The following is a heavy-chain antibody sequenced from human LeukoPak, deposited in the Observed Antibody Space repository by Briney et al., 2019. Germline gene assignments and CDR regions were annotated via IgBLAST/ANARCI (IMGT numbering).Heavy chain of an antibody. J-gene: IGHJ4*02. Sequence: PSETLSLTCTVSGGSISSYYWSWIRQPAGKGLEWIGRIYNSGSTNYNPSLKSRATMSVDTTTNQSSMKLSSVTAANTAVYYCAIIPFFTIFGVPTPGPFDYWGQGTLVTVSS. CDR3: AIIPFFTIFGVPTPGPFDY. V-gene: IGHV4-4*07. D-gene: IGHD3-3*01. CDR1: GGSISSYY. CDR2: IYNSGST.